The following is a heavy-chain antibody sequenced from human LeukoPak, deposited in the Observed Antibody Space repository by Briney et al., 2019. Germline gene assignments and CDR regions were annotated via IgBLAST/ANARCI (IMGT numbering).Heavy chain of an antibody. CDR2: IYYRGST. D-gene: IGHD5-12*01. CDR1: GASISSDSYY. Sequence: SETLSLTCTVSGASISSDSYYWGWIRQPPGKGLEWIGSIYYRGSTYYNPSLKSRVTISVDTSRNQISLNLISVTAADTAVYYCATGSGYDFSWGQGTLVTVSS. CDR3: ATGSGYDFS. J-gene: IGHJ4*02. V-gene: IGHV4-39*07.